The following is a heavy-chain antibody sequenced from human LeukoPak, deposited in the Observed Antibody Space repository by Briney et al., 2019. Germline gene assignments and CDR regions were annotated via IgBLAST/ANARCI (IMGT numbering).Heavy chain of an antibody. CDR3: VRVPQRVPHNWFDP. Sequence: ASVKVSCKASGYTFTGNHMHWVRQAPGQGLEWMGWINPNSGGTNYAQKFQGRVTMTRDTSISTAYMELSRLRSDDTAVYYCVRVPQRVPHNWFDPWGQGTLVTVSS. J-gene: IGHJ5*02. CDR1: GYTFTGNH. V-gene: IGHV1-2*02. CDR2: INPNSGGT. D-gene: IGHD1-1*01.